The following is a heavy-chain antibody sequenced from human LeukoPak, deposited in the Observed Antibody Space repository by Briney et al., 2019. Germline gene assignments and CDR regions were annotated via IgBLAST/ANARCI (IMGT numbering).Heavy chain of an antibody. Sequence: SSGTLSLTCAVSGGSISSVNLWSWVRQPPGKGLEWVGEMYLSGTDTYNPSLRGRVTISVDRSKNQLSLRLRSVTAADTAVYYCAKGGDGYNYYFDYWGQETLVTVSS. V-gene: IGHV4-4*02. CDR3: AKGGDGYNYYFDY. D-gene: IGHD5-24*01. J-gene: IGHJ4*02. CDR2: MYLSGTD. CDR1: GGSISSVNL.